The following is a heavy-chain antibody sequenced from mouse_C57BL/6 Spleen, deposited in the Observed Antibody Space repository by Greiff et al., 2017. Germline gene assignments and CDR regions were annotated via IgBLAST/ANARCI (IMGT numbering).Heavy chain of an antibody. V-gene: IGHV5-4*01. D-gene: IGHD2-2*01. CDR2: ISDGGSYT. CDR1: GFTFSSYA. Sequence: EVHLVESGGGLVKPGGSLKLSCAASGFTFSSYAMSWVRQTPEKRLEWVATISDGGSYTYYPDNVKGRFTISRDNAKNNLYLQMSHLKSEDTAMDDCARDGYDGCGGAGDVWGTGTTVTVSS. CDR3: ARDGYDGCGGAGDV. J-gene: IGHJ1*03.